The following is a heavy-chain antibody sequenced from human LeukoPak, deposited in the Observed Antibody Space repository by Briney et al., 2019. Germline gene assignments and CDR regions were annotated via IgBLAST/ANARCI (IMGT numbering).Heavy chain of an antibody. V-gene: IGHV4-34*01. CDR1: GGSFSGYY. D-gene: IGHD5-18*01. CDR3: ARRPFGYSYGYLDY. Sequence: SETLSLTCAVYGGSFSGYYWIWLRQPPGKGLEWIGEINHSGSTNYNPSLKSRVTISVDTSKNQFSLKLSSVTAADTAVYYCARRPFGYSYGYLDYWGQGTLVTVSS. J-gene: IGHJ4*02. CDR2: INHSGST.